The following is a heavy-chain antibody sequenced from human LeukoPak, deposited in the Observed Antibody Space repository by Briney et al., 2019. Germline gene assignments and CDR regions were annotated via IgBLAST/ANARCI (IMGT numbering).Heavy chain of an antibody. CDR2: ISWDGGST. CDR1: GFTFDDYT. CDR3: AKDTDGGYSYGWSFDY. Sequence: GGSLRLSCAASGFTFDDYTMHWVRQAPGKGLEWVSLISWDGGSTYYADSVKGRFTISRDNSKNSLYLQMNSLRTEDTALYYCAKDTDGGYSYGWSFDYWGREPWSPSPQ. D-gene: IGHD5-18*01. V-gene: IGHV3-43*01. J-gene: IGHJ4*02.